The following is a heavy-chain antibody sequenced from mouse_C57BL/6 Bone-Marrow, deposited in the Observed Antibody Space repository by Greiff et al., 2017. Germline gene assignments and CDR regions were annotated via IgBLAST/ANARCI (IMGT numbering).Heavy chain of an antibody. CDR1: GFTFSSYA. CDR3: ARDRGFYYGNSYYFDY. V-gene: IGHV5-4*01. Sequence: DVMLVESGGGLVKPGGSLKLSCAASGFTFSSYAMSWVRQTPEKRLEWVATISDGGSYTYYPDNVKGRFTISRDNAKNNLYLQMSHLKSEDTAMYYCARDRGFYYGNSYYFDYWGQGTTLTVSS. D-gene: IGHD2-1*01. J-gene: IGHJ2*01. CDR2: ISDGGSYT.